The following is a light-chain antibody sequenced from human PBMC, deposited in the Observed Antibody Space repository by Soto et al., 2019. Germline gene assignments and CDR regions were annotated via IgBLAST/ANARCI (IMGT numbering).Light chain of an antibody. CDR2: AAS. Sequence: DIQLNQSPSFLSASVGDRVTITCRASQGISSYLAWYQQKPGKAPKLLIYAASTLQSGVPSRFSGRGSGTEFTLTISSLQTEDSATYYCQQLNSYPLTFGGGTKVEIK. CDR1: QGISSY. CDR3: QQLNSYPLT. V-gene: IGKV1-9*01. J-gene: IGKJ4*01.